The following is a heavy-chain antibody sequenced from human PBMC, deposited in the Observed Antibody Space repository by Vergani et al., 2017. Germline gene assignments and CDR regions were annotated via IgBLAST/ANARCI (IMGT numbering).Heavy chain of an antibody. CDR2: IYYTGGT. V-gene: IGHV4-31*02. CDR1: GVPMKINDYY. Sequence: QVLLQESGPGLVKPSQTLSLTCIVSGVPMKINDYYWTWLRQHPVKGLEWIGSIYYTGGTYNNPSLKSRVTMSIDTSKNQFSLKLNSVTAADTAVYYCARARWEVPTAIKYAFDIWGQGTSVTVAS. D-gene: IGHD1-26*01. J-gene: IGHJ3*02. CDR3: ARARWEVPTAIKYAFDI.